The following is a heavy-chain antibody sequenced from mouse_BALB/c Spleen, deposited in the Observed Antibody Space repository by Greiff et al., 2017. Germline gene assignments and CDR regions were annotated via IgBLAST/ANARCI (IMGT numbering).Heavy chain of an antibody. D-gene: IGHD1-1*01. CDR3: VRDAGSSPYFDY. CDR2: IWTGGGT. V-gene: IGHV2-9-2*01. CDR1: GFSLTSYD. J-gene: IGHJ2*01. Sequence: VMLVESGPGLVAPSQSLSITCTVSGFSLTSYDISWIRQPPGKGLEWLGVIWTGGGTNYNSAFMSRLSISKDNSKSQVFLKMNSLQTDDTAIYYCVRDAGSSPYFDYWGQGTTLTVSS.